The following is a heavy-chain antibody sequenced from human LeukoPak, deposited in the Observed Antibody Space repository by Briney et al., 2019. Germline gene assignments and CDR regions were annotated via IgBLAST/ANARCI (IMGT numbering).Heavy chain of an antibody. D-gene: IGHD3-3*01. CDR3: ARDNVLRFLEWPRGWFDP. V-gene: IGHV4-34*01. J-gene: IGHJ5*02. CDR1: GGSFSGYY. CDR2: INHSGST. Sequence: SETLSLTCAVYGGSFSGYYWSWIRQPPGKGLEWIGEINHSGSTNYNPSLKGRVTISVDTSKNQFSLKLSSVTAADTAVYYCARDNVLRFLEWPRGWFDPWGQGTLVTVSS.